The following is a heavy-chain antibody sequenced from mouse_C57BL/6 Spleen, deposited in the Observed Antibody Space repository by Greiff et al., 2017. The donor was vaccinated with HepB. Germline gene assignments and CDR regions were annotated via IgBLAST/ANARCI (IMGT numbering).Heavy chain of an antibody. CDR3: ARSPRYYYGSSYYFDY. V-gene: IGHV1-81*01. CDR1: GYTFTSYG. CDR2: IYPRSGNT. Sequence: VQLQQSGAELARPGASVKLSCKASGYTFTSYGISWVKQRTGQGLEWIGEIYPRSGNTYYNEKFKGKATLTADKSSSTAYMELRSLTSEDSAVYFCARSPRYYYGSSYYFDYWGQGTTLTVSS. J-gene: IGHJ2*01. D-gene: IGHD1-1*01.